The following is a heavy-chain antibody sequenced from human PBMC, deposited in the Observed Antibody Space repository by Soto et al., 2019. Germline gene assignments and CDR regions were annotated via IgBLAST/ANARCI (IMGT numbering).Heavy chain of an antibody. V-gene: IGHV3-23*01. CDR2: ISGSGGST. Sequence: GGSLRLSCAASGFTFSSYAMSWVRQAPGKGLEWVSAISGSGGSTYYADSVKGRFTISRDNSKNTLYLQMNSLRAEDTAVYYCAVGYCISTSCYSGGSHFDYWGQGTLVTVSS. CDR3: AVGYCISTSCYSGGSHFDY. D-gene: IGHD2-2*01. CDR1: GFTFSSYA. J-gene: IGHJ4*02.